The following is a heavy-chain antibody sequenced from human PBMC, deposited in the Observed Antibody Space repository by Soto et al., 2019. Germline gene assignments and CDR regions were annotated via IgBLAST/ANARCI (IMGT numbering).Heavy chain of an antibody. CDR3: ASDRRNGRRWRAYDF. D-gene: IGHD3-16*01. CDR1: GFTFSSYR. J-gene: IGHJ4*01. CDR2: MRRNGGKT. Sequence: EAQLLESGGGLVQPGGSLRLSCVASGFTFSSYRMTWVRQTPGKGLEWMANMRRNGGKTDYEDSVKGRFTISRDNAKDSVHLQMNSLRAEDTAVYYCASDRRNGRRWRAYDFWGQGTLVTVSS. V-gene: IGHV3-7*03.